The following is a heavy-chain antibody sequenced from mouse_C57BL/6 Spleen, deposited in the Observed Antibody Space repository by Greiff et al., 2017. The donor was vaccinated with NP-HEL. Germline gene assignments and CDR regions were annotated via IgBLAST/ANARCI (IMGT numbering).Heavy chain of an antibody. CDR2: IYPRDGST. V-gene: IGHV1-85*01. Sequence: VQLQQSGPELVKPGASVKLSCKASGYTFTSYDINWVKQRPGQGLEWIGWIYPRDGSTKYNEKFKGKATLTVDTSSSTAYMELHSLTSEDSAVYFCASSSGYYYGSSYDFDVWGTGTTVTVSS. J-gene: IGHJ1*03. CDR1: GYTFTSYD. D-gene: IGHD1-1*01. CDR3: ASSSGYYYGSSYDFDV.